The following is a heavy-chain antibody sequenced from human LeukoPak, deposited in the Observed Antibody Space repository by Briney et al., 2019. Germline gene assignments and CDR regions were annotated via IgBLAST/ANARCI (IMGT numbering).Heavy chain of an antibody. CDR3: ARDQHNLYGGYDADY. D-gene: IGHD5-12*01. CDR2: INPNSGGT. Sequence: ASVKVSCKASGYTFTGCYMHWVRQAPGQGLEWMGWINPNSGGTNYAQKFQGRVTMTRDTSISTAYMDLSRLRSDDTAVYYCARDQHNLYGGYDADYWGQGTLVTVSS. J-gene: IGHJ4*02. V-gene: IGHV1-2*02. CDR1: GYTFTGCY.